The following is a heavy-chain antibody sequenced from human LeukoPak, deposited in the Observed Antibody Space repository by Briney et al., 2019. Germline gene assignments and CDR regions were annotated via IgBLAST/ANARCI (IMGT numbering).Heavy chain of an antibody. CDR1: GFTFSSYG. V-gene: IGHV3-30*03. Sequence: PLRSLRVSCAAPGFTFSSYGMHWVHKAPGKGLGWVAVISYDGNNKYYADAVKGRFTISRDYAKNTLYLQMNSLRAEDTAVYYCPREGGGSGGYDYWGQGTLVTVSS. CDR3: PREGGGSGGYDY. D-gene: IGHD3-10*01. CDR2: ISYDGNNK. J-gene: IGHJ4*02.